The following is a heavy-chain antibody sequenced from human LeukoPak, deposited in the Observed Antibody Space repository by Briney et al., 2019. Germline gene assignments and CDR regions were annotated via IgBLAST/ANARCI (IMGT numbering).Heavy chain of an antibody. Sequence: GGSLRLSCAASGFTFSSYAMSWVRQAPGKGLEWVSTISASGGGTFYADSVKGRFTISRDNSKNTLYLQMNSLRAEDTAVYYCAKSYSSSSYLFFDYWGQGTLVTVSS. CDR1: GFTFSSYA. D-gene: IGHD6-6*01. CDR2: ISASGGGT. J-gene: IGHJ4*02. V-gene: IGHV3-23*01. CDR3: AKSYSSSSYLFFDY.